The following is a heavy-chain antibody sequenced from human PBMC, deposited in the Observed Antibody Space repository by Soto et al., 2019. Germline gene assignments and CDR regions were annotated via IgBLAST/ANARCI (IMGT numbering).Heavy chain of an antibody. Sequence: XSVKVSCKASVYTFTCYYMHWVRQAPGQGLEWMGWINPNSGGTNYAQKFQGWVTMTRDTSISTAYMELSRLRSDDTAVYYCAREGGYCSSTSCHDAFDIWGQGTMVTVSS. CDR3: AREGGYCSSTSCHDAFDI. CDR2: INPNSGGT. D-gene: IGHD2-2*01. J-gene: IGHJ3*02. CDR1: VYTFTCYY. V-gene: IGHV1-2*04.